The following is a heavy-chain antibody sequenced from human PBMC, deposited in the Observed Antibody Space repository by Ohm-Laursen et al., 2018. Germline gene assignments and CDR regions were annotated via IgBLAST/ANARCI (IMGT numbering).Heavy chain of an antibody. Sequence: SLRLSCTASGFTFNSRGMTRVRQAPGKGLAWVDNITHDGHETFYVDSVKGRFTISRDNAKNSLYLQMNSLRAEDTGVYYCVLGEWLDYWGQGTLVTVSS. V-gene: IGHV3-7*01. D-gene: IGHD3-16*01. CDR2: ITHDGHET. J-gene: IGHJ4*02. CDR1: GFTFNSRG. CDR3: VLGEWLDY.